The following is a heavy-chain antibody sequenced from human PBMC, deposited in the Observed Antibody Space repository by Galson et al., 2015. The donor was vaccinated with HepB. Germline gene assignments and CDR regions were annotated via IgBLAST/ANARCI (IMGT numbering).Heavy chain of an antibody. D-gene: IGHD3-22*01. V-gene: IGHV3-30*18. CDR1: GFTFSSYG. Sequence: SLRLSCAASGFTFSSYGMHWVRQAPGKGLEWVAVISYDGSSKYYADSVKGRFTISRDNSKNTLYLQMNSLRAENTAVYYCAKEGEEVGYYGFSRGDYLGYWGQGTLVTVSS. CDR3: AKEGEEVGYYGFSRGDYLGY. CDR2: ISYDGSSK. J-gene: IGHJ4*02.